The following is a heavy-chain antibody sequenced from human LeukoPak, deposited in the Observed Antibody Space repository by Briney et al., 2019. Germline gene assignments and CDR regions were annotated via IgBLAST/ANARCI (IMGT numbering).Heavy chain of an antibody. J-gene: IGHJ4*02. Sequence: PSETLSLTCAVAGGSISSGSYYWSWIRQPAGKGLEWIGRIYTSGSTDYNPSLKSRVTISVDTSKNQFFPKLSSATAADTAVYYCARLTEYYYDSSGYYYDYWGQGTLVTVSS. CDR1: GGSISSGSYY. CDR3: ARLTEYYYDSSGYYYDY. CDR2: IYTSGST. D-gene: IGHD3-22*01. V-gene: IGHV4-61*02.